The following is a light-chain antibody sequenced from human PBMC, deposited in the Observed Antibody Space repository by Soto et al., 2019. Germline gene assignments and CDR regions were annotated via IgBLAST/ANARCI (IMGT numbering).Light chain of an antibody. CDR2: GAS. CDR3: QQDKNLPHT. Sequence: EIVMTQSPATLSVSPGERATLSCRASQIVGSYLAWYQQKPGQAPRLLIYGASTRATGVPARFSGSGSGTEFTLTISSLQSEDFAVYYCQQDKNLPHTFGQGTKVDIK. V-gene: IGKV3-15*01. CDR1: QIVGSY. J-gene: IGKJ1*01.